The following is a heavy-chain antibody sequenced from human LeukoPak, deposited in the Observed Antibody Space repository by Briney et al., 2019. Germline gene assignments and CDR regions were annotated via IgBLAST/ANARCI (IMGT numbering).Heavy chain of an antibody. Sequence: GGSLRLSCAASGFTFSSYGMHWVRQAPGKGLEWVAVIWYDGSNKYYADSVKGRFTISRDNSKNTLYLQMNSLRAEDTAVYYCARVGYSSIWYVDFWGQGTLVTVSS. D-gene: IGHD6-13*01. V-gene: IGHV3-33*01. CDR3: ARVGYSSIWYVDF. CDR1: GFTFSSYG. CDR2: IWYDGSNK. J-gene: IGHJ4*02.